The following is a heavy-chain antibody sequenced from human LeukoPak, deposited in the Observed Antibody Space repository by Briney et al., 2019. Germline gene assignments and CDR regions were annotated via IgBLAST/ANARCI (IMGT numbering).Heavy chain of an antibody. D-gene: IGHD3-10*01. Sequence: ASVKVSCKASGYTFTSYGISWVRQAPGQGLEWMGWISAYNGNTNYAQKLQGRVTMTTDTSTSTAYMELRSLRSDDTAVYYCARLWFGRRGSYYYYYYMDVWGKGTTVTVSS. CDR2: ISAYNGNT. J-gene: IGHJ6*03. V-gene: IGHV1-18*01. CDR3: ARLWFGRRGSYYYYYYMDV. CDR1: GYTFTSYG.